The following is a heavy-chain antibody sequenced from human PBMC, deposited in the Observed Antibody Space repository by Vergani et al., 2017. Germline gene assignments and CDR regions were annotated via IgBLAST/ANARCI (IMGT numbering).Heavy chain of an antibody. Sequence: VQVVESGGGLIKPGGSLRLSCVVSGITFKNAWINWVRQAPGKGLEWVASIRSDESRRYYGDSMEVPFTISRDNSKNTLYLQMKGLRPEDTAVYYCAKEGGGYCSGGTCYPEYWGQGTLVIVSS. CDR3: AKEGGGYCSGGTCYPEY. D-gene: IGHD2-15*01. J-gene: IGHJ4*02. CDR1: GITFKNAW. V-gene: IGHV3-30*02. CDR2: IRSDESRR.